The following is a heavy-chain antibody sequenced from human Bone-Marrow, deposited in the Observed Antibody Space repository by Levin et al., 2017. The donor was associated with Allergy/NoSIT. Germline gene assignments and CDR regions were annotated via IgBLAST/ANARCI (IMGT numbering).Heavy chain of an antibody. D-gene: IGHD1-26*01. CDR3: ARVLRPRYLPTITIFDY. Sequence: GGSLRLSCAASGFTFSSYWMSWVRQAPGKGLEWVANIKQDGSEKYYVDSVKGRFTISRDNAKNSLYLQMNSLRAEDTAVYYCARVLRPRYLPTITIFDYWGQGTLVTVSS. CDR1: GFTFSSYW. CDR2: IKQDGSEK. J-gene: IGHJ4*02. V-gene: IGHV3-7*01.